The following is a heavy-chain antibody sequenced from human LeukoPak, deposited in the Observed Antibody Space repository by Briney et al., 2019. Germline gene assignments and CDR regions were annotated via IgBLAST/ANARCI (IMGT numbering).Heavy chain of an antibody. J-gene: IGHJ4*02. CDR2: ISYDGNTI. V-gene: IGHV3-30-3*01. CDR1: EFTFSNYA. Sequence: PGRSLRLSCAASEFTFSNYALHWVCQAPGKGLQWVAVISYDGNTIHYADSVKGRFIISRDTSKNTLYLQMNSLRAEDTAVYYCARSGGLQKFDYWGQGTLVTVSS. CDR3: ARSGGLQKFDY. D-gene: IGHD4-11*01.